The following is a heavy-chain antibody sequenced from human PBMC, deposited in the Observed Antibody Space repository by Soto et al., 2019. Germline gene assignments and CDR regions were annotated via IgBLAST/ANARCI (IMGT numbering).Heavy chain of an antibody. CDR3: ARSLGIAAAGTVPNYYYYYYMDV. D-gene: IGHD6-13*01. CDR1: GYTFTSYG. CDR2: ISAYNGNT. Sequence: QVQLVQSGAEVTKPGASVKVSCKASGYTFTSYGISWVRQAPGQGLEWMGWISAYNGNTNYAQKLQGRGTMSTDTSTSTAYMELRSLRSDDTAVYYCARSLGIAAAGTVPNYYYYYYMDVWGKGTTVTVSS. J-gene: IGHJ6*03. V-gene: IGHV1-18*01.